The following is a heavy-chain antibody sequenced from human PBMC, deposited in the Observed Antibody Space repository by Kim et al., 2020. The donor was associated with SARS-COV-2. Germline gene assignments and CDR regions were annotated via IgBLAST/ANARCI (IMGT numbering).Heavy chain of an antibody. Sequence: GGSLRLSCAASGFTFSNYKMIWVRQTPGKGLEWISYITSRNSIIQYADSVRGRFTISRDNARNSLFLQMNSLRDDDTATYYCARDAWGSEYPDSWGQGTLVTVSS. CDR1: GFTFSNYK. J-gene: IGHJ4*02. CDR2: ITSRNSII. D-gene: IGHD7-27*01. CDR3: ARDAWGSEYPDS. V-gene: IGHV3-48*02.